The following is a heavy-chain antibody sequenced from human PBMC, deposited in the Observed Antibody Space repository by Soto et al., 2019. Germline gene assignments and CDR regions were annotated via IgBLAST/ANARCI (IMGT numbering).Heavy chain of an antibody. CDR2: ISGSGGGT. D-gene: IGHD2-2*01. CDR1: GFTFSSYA. J-gene: IGHJ4*02. Sequence: PGGSLRLSCAASGFTFSSYAMSWVRQAPGKGLEWVSAISGSGGGTYYADSVKGRFTISRDNSKNTLYLQMNSLRAEDTAVYYCAKRNPGYCSSTSCPDFDYWGQGTLVTVSS. V-gene: IGHV3-23*01. CDR3: AKRNPGYCSSTSCPDFDY.